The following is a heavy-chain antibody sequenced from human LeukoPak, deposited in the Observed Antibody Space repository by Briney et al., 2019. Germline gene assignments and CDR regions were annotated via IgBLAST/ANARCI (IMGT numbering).Heavy chain of an antibody. CDR3: ARYLIDTSGYRYFDH. CDR2: ISSSGSSI. D-gene: IGHD3-22*01. CDR1: GFTFSSYE. J-gene: IGHJ4*01. V-gene: IGHV3-48*03. Sequence: GGSLRLSCAASGFTFSSYEMNWVRQAPGKGLEWVSYISSSGSSIYYADSVKGRFTISRDNAKNSLYLQMNSLRAEDTAVYYCARYLIDTSGYRYFDHWGHGTLVTVSS.